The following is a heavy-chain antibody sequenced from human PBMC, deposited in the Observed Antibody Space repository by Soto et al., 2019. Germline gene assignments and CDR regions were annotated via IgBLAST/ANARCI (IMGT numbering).Heavy chain of an antibody. V-gene: IGHV1-69*12. CDR2: IIPIFGTA. J-gene: IGHJ1*01. CDR1: GGTFSSYA. D-gene: IGHD3-22*01. CDR3: ASSPNYYDSSGYNFQH. Sequence: QVQLVQSGAEVKKPGSSVKVSCKASGGTFSSYAISWVRQAPGQGLEWMGGIIPIFGTANYAQKFQGRVTITADESTRTAYMELSSVRSEDTAVYYCASSPNYYDSSGYNFQHWGQGTLVTVSS.